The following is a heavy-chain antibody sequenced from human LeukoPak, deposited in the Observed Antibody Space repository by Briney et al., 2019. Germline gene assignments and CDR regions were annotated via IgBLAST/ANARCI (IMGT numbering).Heavy chain of an antibody. CDR3: ARDPSILAIFGVVIEDSDIGDAFDI. V-gene: IGHV4-4*07. CDR2: IYTSGST. J-gene: IGHJ3*02. Sequence: SETLSLTCTVSGGSISSYYWSWIRQPAGKGLEWIGRIYTSGSTNYNPSLKSRVTMSVDTSKNQFSLKLSSVTAADTAVYYCARDPSILAIFGVVIEDSDIGDAFDIWGQGTMVTVSS. CDR1: GGSISSYY. D-gene: IGHD3-3*01.